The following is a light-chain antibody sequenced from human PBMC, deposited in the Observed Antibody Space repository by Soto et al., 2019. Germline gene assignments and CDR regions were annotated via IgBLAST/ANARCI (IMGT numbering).Light chain of an antibody. CDR2: GAS. CDR3: QQHGSSPWT. Sequence: EIVLTQSPGILYLSPGERATLSCRASQSVSRSYVAWYQQKPGQAPRLLIYGASSRATGIPDRFSGSGSGTDFILTINRRETGDCAVYYCQQHGSSPWTFGQGTKVEIK. CDR1: QSVSRSY. J-gene: IGKJ1*01. V-gene: IGKV3-20*01.